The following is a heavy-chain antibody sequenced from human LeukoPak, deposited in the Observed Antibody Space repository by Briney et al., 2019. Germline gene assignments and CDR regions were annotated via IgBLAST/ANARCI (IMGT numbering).Heavy chain of an antibody. CDR1: GGTFSSYA. CDR2: IIPIFGTA. Sequence: SVKVSCKASGGTFSSYAISWVRQAPGQGLEWMGGIIPIFGTANYAQKFQGRVTITADESTSTAYMELSSLRSEDTAVYYCASLNYYDSSGSPEDVDYWGQGTLVTVSS. D-gene: IGHD3-22*01. V-gene: IGHV1-69*13. J-gene: IGHJ4*02. CDR3: ASLNYYDSSGSPEDVDY.